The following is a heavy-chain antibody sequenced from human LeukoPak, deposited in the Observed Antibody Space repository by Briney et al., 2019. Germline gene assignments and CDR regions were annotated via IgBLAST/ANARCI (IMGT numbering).Heavy chain of an antibody. CDR3: ARDTPPAYCGGDCYYTFDI. J-gene: IGHJ3*02. CDR1: GFTFSTYW. V-gene: IGHV3-74*01. D-gene: IGHD2-21*02. Sequence: GGSLRLSCAASGFTFSTYWMHWVRQAPGKGLVWVSRIISDGSGTSYADSVKGRFTISRDNAKNTLYLQMNSLRAEDTAVYYCARDTPPAYCGGDCYYTFDIWGQGTMVTVSS. CDR2: IISDGSGT.